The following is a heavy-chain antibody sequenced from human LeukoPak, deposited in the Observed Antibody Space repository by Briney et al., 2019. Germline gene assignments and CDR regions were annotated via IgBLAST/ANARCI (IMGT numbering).Heavy chain of an antibody. V-gene: IGHV1-18*04. CDR3: ARGGSGSGNYYHPVSGGYWFDP. D-gene: IGHD3-10*01. CDR2: ISAYNGNT. J-gene: IGHJ5*02. Sequence: ASVKVSCKASGYTFTGYYMHWVRQAPGQGLEWMGWISAYNGNTNYAQKLQGRVTMTTDTSTSTTYMELSSLRSEDTAVYYCARGGSGSGNYYHPVSGGYWFDPWGQGTLVTVSS. CDR1: GYTFTGYY.